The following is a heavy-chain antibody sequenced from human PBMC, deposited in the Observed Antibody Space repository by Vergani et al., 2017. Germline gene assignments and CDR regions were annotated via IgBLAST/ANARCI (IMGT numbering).Heavy chain of an antibody. CDR1: GFTFSSYS. CDR3: VRLPRGPWNFDL. J-gene: IGHJ2*01. Sequence: EVQLVESGGGLVKPGGSLRLSCAASGFTFSSYSMNWVRQAPGKGLEWVSSISSSSSYIYYADSVKGRFTISRDNAKNSLYRQMNSLRAEATAVYYCVRLPRGPWNFDLWGRGTLITVSS. V-gene: IGHV3-21*01. CDR2: ISSSSSYI.